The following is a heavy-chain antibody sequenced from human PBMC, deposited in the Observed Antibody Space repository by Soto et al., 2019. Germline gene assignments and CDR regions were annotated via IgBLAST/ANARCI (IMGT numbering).Heavy chain of an antibody. CDR3: GSVGYCSSTNCLFYYYHYGMDV. CDR1: GGTFSSHA. CDR2: IIPIFGTT. V-gene: IGHV1-69*13. D-gene: IGHD2-2*03. Sequence: SVKVSCKASGGTFSSHAISWVRQAPGRGLEWMGGIIPIFGTTNYAQNFRARVTITADESTSTAYMELSSLTSEDTAVYYCGSVGYCSSTNCLFYYYHYGMDVWGQGTLVTVSS. J-gene: IGHJ6*02.